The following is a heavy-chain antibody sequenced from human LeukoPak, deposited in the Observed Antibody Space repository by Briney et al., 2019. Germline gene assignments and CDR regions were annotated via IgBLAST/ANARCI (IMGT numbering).Heavy chain of an antibody. CDR3: AKVRRGGGALVLIPPPPFHY. Sequence: GSLRLSCAASGFTFSTYAMSWVRQAPGKGLEWVSCITGRGGSTYYADSVKGRFTISRDNSKNTLYMQMNSPRAADTSVYFRAKVRRGGGALVLIPPPPFHYWGQGTQVTVSS. CDR2: ITGRGGST. CDR1: GFTFSTYA. J-gene: IGHJ4*02. D-gene: IGHD3-22*01. V-gene: IGHV3-23*01.